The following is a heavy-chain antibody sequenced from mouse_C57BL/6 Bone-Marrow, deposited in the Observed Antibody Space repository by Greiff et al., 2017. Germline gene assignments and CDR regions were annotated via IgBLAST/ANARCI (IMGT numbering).Heavy chain of an antibody. CDR2: IYPSDSET. V-gene: IGHV1-61*01. Sequence: QVQLKQPGAELVRPGSSVKLSCKASGYTFTSYWMDWVKQRPGQGLEWIGNIYPSDSETHYNQKFKDKATLTVDKSSSTAYMQLSSLTSEDSAVYYCATNYYGSSPFAYWGQGTLVTVSA. D-gene: IGHD1-1*01. CDR1: GYTFTSYW. CDR3: ATNYYGSSPFAY. J-gene: IGHJ3*01.